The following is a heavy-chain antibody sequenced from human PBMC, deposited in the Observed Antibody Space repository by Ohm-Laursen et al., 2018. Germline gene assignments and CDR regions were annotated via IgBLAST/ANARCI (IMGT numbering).Heavy chain of an antibody. CDR3: ARENQLLWFGELSRNAFDI. V-gene: IGHV4-4*07. CDR2: IYTSGST. J-gene: IGHJ3*02. D-gene: IGHD3-10*01. CDR1: GGSISGYY. Sequence: SDTLSLTCNVSGGSISGYYWSWIRQPAGKGLEWIGRIYTSGSTNYNPSLKSRVTMSVDTSKNQFSLKLSSVTAADTAVYYCARENQLLWFGELSRNAFDIWGQGTMVTVSS.